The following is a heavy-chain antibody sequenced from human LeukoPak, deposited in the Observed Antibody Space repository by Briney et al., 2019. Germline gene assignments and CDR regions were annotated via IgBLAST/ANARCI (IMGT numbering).Heavy chain of an antibody. V-gene: IGHV3-30*02. D-gene: IGHD4-11*01. Sequence: GGSLRLSCAASGFTFSSYGMHWVRQAPGKGLVGVAFIRYDGRNKYYADSVKGRFTISRDNSKNTLYLQINSLRAEDTAVYYCAKADYIDYYYYYYMDVWGKGTTVTVSS. CDR3: AKADYIDYYYYYYMDV. CDR2: IRYDGRNK. J-gene: IGHJ6*03. CDR1: GFTFSSYG.